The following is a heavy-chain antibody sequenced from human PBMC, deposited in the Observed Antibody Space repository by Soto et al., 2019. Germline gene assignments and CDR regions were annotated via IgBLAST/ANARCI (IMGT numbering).Heavy chain of an antibody. CDR3: ASIVAHTVDY. V-gene: IGHV3-21*01. Sequence: GVLRLSCAASGFTFSSYSMNWVRQAPGKGLEWVSSISSSSSYIYYADSVKGRFTISRDNAKNSLYLQMNSLRAEDTAVYYCASIVAHTVDYWGQGTLVTVSS. D-gene: IGHD3-16*02. CDR2: ISSSSSYI. J-gene: IGHJ4*02. CDR1: GFTFSSYS.